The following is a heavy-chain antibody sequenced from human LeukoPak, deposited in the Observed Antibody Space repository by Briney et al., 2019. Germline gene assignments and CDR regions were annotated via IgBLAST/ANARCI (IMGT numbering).Heavy chain of an antibody. CDR1: GFTFSSYD. D-gene: IGHD3-22*01. V-gene: IGHV3-13*01. CDR2: IGTAGDT. Sequence: EGSLRLSCAASGFTFSSYDMHWVRQATGKGLEWVSAIGTAGDTYYPGSVKGRFTISRENAKNSLYLQMNSLRAGDTAVYYCARGQDSSGYGPNWFDPWGQGTLVTVSS. J-gene: IGHJ5*02. CDR3: ARGQDSSGYGPNWFDP.